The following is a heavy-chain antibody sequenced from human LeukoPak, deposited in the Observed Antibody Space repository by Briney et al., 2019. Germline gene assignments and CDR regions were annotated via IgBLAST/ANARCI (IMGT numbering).Heavy chain of an antibody. D-gene: IGHD5-18*01. Sequence: GGSLRLSCAASGFIFSSYRMSWVRQAPGKGLEWVANIKQDGSEKYYVDSVKGRFTISRDNAKNSLYLQMNSLRAEDTAVYYCARMGLWLPYYFDYWGQGTLVTVSS. CDR2: IKQDGSEK. CDR1: GFIFSSYR. V-gene: IGHV3-7*01. J-gene: IGHJ4*02. CDR3: ARMGLWLPYYFDY.